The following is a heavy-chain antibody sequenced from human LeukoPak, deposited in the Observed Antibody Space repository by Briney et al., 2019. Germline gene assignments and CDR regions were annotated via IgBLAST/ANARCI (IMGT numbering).Heavy chain of an antibody. Sequence: GGSLRLSCAASGFTFSSYGMHWVRQAPGKGLEWVAVIWYDGSNKYYADSVKGRFTISRDNSKNTLYLQMNSLRAEDTAVYYCATIAVAGTGATLDYWGQGTLVTVSS. V-gene: IGHV3-33*08. J-gene: IGHJ4*02. CDR2: IWYDGSNK. D-gene: IGHD6-19*01. CDR1: GFTFSSYG. CDR3: ATIAVAGTGATLDY.